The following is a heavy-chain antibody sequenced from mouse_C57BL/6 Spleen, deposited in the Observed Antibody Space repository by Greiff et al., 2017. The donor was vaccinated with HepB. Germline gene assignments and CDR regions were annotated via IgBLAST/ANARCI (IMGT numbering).Heavy chain of an antibody. D-gene: IGHD3-1*01. CDR3: ARTLPQSYWYFDV. CDR2: IYPRSGNT. CDR1: GYTFTGYG. V-gene: IGHV1-81*01. J-gene: IGHJ1*03. Sequence: QVQLKESGAELARPGASVKLSCKASGYTFTGYGISWVKQRTGQGLEWIGEIYPRSGNTYHNEKFKGKATLAADKSSSTAYMELRSITSEDSAVYFCARTLPQSYWYFDVWGTGTTGTVSS.